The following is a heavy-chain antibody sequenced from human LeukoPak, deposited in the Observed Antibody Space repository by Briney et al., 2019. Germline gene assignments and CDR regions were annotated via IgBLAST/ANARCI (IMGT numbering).Heavy chain of an antibody. D-gene: IGHD1-26*01. CDR2: INWNGGST. V-gene: IGHV3-20*04. CDR3: ARVSLVGATTD. CDR1: GFTFSSYA. Sequence: GGSLRLSCAASGFTFSSYAMSWVRQAPGKGLEWVSGINWNGGSTGYADSVKGRFTISRDNAKNSLYLQMNSLRAEDTALYYCARVSLVGATTDWGQGTLVTVSS. J-gene: IGHJ4*02.